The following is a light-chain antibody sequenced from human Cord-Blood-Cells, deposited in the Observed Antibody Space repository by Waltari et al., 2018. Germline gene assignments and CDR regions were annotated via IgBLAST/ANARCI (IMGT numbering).Light chain of an antibody. J-gene: IGKJ2*01. CDR2: WAS. CDR1: QSVLYSSNNKNY. Sequence: DIVMTQSPDSLAVSLGERATINCKSSQSVLYSSNNKNYLAWYQQKPGQPPKLLIYWASTRECGVPDRFSGSGSGTDFTLTISSLQAEDVAVYYCQQYYSTPPMYTFGQGTKLEIK. CDR3: QQYYSTPPMYT. V-gene: IGKV4-1*01.